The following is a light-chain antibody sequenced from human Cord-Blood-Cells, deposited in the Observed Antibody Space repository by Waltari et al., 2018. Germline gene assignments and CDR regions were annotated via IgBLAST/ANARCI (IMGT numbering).Light chain of an antibody. Sequence: EIVMTQSPATLSVSPGERATLSCRASQSVSSNLAWYQQKPGQAPRLLIYGASPRATGIPARFSGSGSGTEFTLSISSLQSEEFAVYYCQQYNNWPITFGRGTRLEIK. V-gene: IGKV3-15*01. CDR3: QQYNNWPIT. CDR2: GAS. CDR1: QSVSSN. J-gene: IGKJ5*01.